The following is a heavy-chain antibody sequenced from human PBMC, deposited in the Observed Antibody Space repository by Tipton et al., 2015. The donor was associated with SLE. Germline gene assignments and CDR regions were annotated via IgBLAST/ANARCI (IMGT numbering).Heavy chain of an antibody. CDR2: VFSNGSA. Sequence: TLSLTCTVSGDSLSSFYWGWIRQPAGRGLEWIGRVFSNGSATYNSSLKSRLTMSVETSKNQFSLKLNSVTAADTAVYYCARDPHSSYWDAFAIWGQGAMVTVSS. J-gene: IGHJ3*02. CDR1: GDSLSSFY. V-gene: IGHV4-4*07. CDR3: ARDPHSSYWDAFAI. D-gene: IGHD6-13*01.